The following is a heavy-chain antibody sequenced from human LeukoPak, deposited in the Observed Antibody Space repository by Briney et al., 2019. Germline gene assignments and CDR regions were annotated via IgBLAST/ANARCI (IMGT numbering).Heavy chain of an antibody. CDR2: IYYSGST. V-gene: IGHV4-59*01. D-gene: IGHD4-17*01. Sequence: SETLSLTCTVSGGSISSYYWSWIRQPPGKGLEWIGYIYYSGSTNYNPSLKSRVTISVDTSKNQFSLKLGSVTAADTAVYYCARVPDPSVNYYYGMDVWGKGTTVTVSS. CDR3: ARVPDPSVNYYYGMDV. J-gene: IGHJ6*04. CDR1: GGSISSYY.